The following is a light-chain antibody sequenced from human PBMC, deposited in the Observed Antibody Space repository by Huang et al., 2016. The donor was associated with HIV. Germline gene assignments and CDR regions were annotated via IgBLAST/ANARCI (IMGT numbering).Light chain of an antibody. CDR1: QSVSHY. CDR3: QESDTWPPLT. CDR2: GAS. J-gene: IGKJ4*01. Sequence: IVLTQSPASLSLSPGERATLSCRASQSVSHYLAWYQHKPGQPPRLLIYGASRRATDIPTRINGTGSGTDFTLTISILETEDTAVYYCQESDTWPPLTLGGGTKVEIK. V-gene: IGKV3-11*01.